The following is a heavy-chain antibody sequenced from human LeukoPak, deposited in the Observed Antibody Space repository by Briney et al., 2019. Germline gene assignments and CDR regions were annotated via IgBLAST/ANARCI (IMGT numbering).Heavy chain of an antibody. J-gene: IGHJ4*02. CDR2: IYTSGST. D-gene: IGHD7-27*01. V-gene: IGHV4-61*02. CDR3: AREVWAHFDY. CDR1: GGSISSSSYY. Sequence: PSETLSLTCTVSGGSISSSSYYWGWIRQPAGKGLEWIGRIYTSGSTNYNPSLKSRVTMSVDTSKNQFSLKLSSVTAADTAVYYCAREVWAHFDYWGQGTLVTVSS.